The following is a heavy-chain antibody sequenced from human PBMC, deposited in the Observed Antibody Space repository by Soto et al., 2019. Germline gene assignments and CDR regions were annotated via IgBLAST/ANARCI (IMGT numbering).Heavy chain of an antibody. CDR2: ISGSGGST. Sequence: VQLLESGGGFVQPGGSLRLSCAAAGFTFTDYAMTWVRQAPGKGLDWVSSISGSGGSTYYTDSVKGRFTISRDNSKNTLYLQMHSLRAEDTAVYYCAKDRGGVLAPSDCDNWGQGTLVTVSS. J-gene: IGHJ4*02. CDR1: GFTFTDYA. CDR3: AKDRGGVLAPSDCDN. D-gene: IGHD2-8*01. V-gene: IGHV3-23*01.